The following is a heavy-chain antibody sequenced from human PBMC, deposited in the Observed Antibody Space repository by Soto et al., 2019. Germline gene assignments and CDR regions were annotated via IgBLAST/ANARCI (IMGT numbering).Heavy chain of an antibody. CDR3: AIDLEVGGATTVND. CDR1: GYTFTSYG. J-gene: IGHJ4*02. V-gene: IGHV1-18*01. D-gene: IGHD1-26*01. CDR2: ISAYNGNT. Sequence: QVQLVQSGAEVKKPGASVKVSCKASGYTFTSYGISWVRQAPGQGLEWMGWISAYNGNTNYAQKLQGRVTMTTDTSTHTAYMKLQGVKADDTAVHYCAIDLEVGGATTVNDWGQGTLGTGSA.